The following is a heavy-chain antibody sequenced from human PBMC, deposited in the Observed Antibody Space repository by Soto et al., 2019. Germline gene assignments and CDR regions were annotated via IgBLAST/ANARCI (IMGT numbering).Heavy chain of an antibody. Sequence: QVQLEQSGAEVKKPGSSLKVSCKATGGTFDKYAIRWVRQAPGQGLEWRAGIIPVYGTPNYAQRFQDRVTIVADESTTTAYMAVNSLRSEDTAIYYCSIVTAYGMDVWGPGTTVIVSS. V-gene: IGHV1-69*01. J-gene: IGHJ6*02. D-gene: IGHD2-15*01. CDR2: IIPVYGTP. CDR3: SIVTAYGMDV. CDR1: GGTFDKYA.